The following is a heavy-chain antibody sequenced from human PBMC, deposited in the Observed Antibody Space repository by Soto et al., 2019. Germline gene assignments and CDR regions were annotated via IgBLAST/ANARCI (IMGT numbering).Heavy chain of an antibody. CDR3: ARGIRGQNDFWIPQYFDY. D-gene: IGHD3-3*01. J-gene: IGHJ4*02. Sequence: SETLSLTCTVSGGSISSYYWSWIRQPPGKGLEWIGYIYYSGSTNYNPSLKSRVTISVDTSKNQFSLKLSSVTAADTAVYYCARGIRGQNDFWIPQYFDYWGQGNLVTFSS. CDR2: IYYSGST. CDR1: GGSISSYY. V-gene: IGHV4-59*01.